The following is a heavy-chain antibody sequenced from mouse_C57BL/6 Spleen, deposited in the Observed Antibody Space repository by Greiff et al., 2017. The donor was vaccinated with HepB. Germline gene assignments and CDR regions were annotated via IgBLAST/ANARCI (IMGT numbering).Heavy chain of an antibody. D-gene: IGHD2-4*01. CDR2: IYPGDGDT. V-gene: IGHV1-80*01. J-gene: IGHJ3*01. CDR1: GYAFSSYW. CDR3: ARGDYEGFAY. Sequence: VHLVESGAELVKPGASVKISCKASGYAFSSYWMNWVKQRPGKGLEWIGQIYPGDGDTNYNGKFKGKATLTADKSSSTAYMQLSSLTSEDSAVYFCARGDYEGFAYWGQGTLVTVSA.